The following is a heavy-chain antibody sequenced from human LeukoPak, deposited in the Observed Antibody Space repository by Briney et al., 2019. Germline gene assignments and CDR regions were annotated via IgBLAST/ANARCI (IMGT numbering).Heavy chain of an antibody. D-gene: IGHD2-15*01. CDR3: ASPDCSGGSCYVARY. CDR2: IYSGGST. Sequence: GGSLRLSCAASGFTFSSYAMSWVRQAPGKGLEWVSVIYSGGSTYYADSVKGRFTISRDNSKNTLYLQMNSLRAEDTAVYYCASPDCSGGSCYVARYWGQGTLVTVSS. V-gene: IGHV3-66*01. J-gene: IGHJ4*02. CDR1: GFTFSSYA.